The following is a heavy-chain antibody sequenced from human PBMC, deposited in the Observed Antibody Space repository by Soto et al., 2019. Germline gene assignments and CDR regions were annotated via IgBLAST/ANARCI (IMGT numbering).Heavy chain of an antibody. CDR2: IWYDGSNK. D-gene: IGHD3-22*01. CDR1: GFTFSSYG. J-gene: IGHJ4*02. V-gene: IGHV3-33*01. Sequence: PGGSLRLSCAASGFTFSSYGMHWVRQAPGKGLEWVAVIWYDGSNKYYADSVKGRFTISRDNSKNTLYLQMNSLRAEDTAVYYCARELYYYDSSGYYSLDYWGQGTLVTVSS. CDR3: ARELYYYDSSGYYSLDY.